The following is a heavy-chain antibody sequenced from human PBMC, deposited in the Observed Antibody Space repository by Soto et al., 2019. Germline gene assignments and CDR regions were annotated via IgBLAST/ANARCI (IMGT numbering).Heavy chain of an antibody. J-gene: IGHJ2*01. V-gene: IGHV4-59*01. CDR3: ANFNWYLDL. CDR2: IYYSGST. Sequence: SETLSLTCTVSGGSISSYYWSWIRQPPGKGLEWIGYIYYSGSTNYNPSLKSRVTISVDTSKNQFSLKVSSVTAADTAVYYCANFNWYLDLWGRGTLVTVSS. CDR1: GGSISSYY.